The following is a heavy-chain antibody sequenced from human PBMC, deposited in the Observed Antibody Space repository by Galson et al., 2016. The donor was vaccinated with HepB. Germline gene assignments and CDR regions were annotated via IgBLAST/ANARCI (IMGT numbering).Heavy chain of an antibody. Sequence: TLSLTCTVSGDSISSTSYYWSWIRQPAGKGLEWIGRMSTSGTTNYNPSLKSRVIISVDTSKNQSSLNLNSVTAADTAVYYCARDPPGIGNYFDYWGQGTLVSVSS. CDR2: MSTSGTT. J-gene: IGHJ4*02. CDR3: ARDPPGIGNYFDY. D-gene: IGHD1-26*01. CDR1: GDSISSTSYY. V-gene: IGHV4-61*02.